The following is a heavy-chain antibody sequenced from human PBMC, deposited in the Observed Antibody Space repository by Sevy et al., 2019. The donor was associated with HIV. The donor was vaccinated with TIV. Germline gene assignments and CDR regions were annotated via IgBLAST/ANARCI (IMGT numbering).Heavy chain of an antibody. D-gene: IGHD3-22*01. CDR2: ISGSDFTI. CDR3: ARDVYDSSGYYPMGAFDI. CDR1: GFTFSDYY. V-gene: IGHV3-11*01. Sequence: GGSLRLSCAASGFTFSDYYMSWIRQAPGKGLEWLAYISGSDFTIYYADSVKGRFTISRDNAKNSLYLQMNSLRAEDTAVYYCARDVYDSSGYYPMGAFDIWGQGTMVTVSS. J-gene: IGHJ3*02.